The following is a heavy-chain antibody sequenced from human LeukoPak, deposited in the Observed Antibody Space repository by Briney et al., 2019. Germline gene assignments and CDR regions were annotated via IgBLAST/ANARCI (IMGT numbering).Heavy chain of an antibody. CDR1: GYSISSGYY. CDR2: IYHSGST. CDR3: ARERGNYDILTGYYYYYGMDV. V-gene: IGHV4-38-2*02. D-gene: IGHD3-9*01. Sequence: PSETLSLTCTVSGYSISSGYYWGWIRQPPGKGLEWIGSIYHSGSTYYNPSLKSRVTISVDRSKNQFSLKLSSVTAADTAVYYCARERGNYDILTGYYYYYGMDVWGQGTTVTVSS. J-gene: IGHJ6*02.